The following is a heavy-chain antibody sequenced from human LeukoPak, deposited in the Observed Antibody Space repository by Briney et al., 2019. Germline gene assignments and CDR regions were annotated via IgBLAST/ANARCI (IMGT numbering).Heavy chain of an antibody. CDR3: ARSALEDAFDI. Sequence: ASVKVSCKASGYTFTSYYMHWVRQAPGQGLEWMGITNPSGGGTSYAQKFQGRVTMTRDMSTSTVYMELSSLRSEDTAVYYCARSALEDAFDIWGQGTMVTVSS. CDR2: TNPSGGGT. CDR1: GYTFTSYY. J-gene: IGHJ3*02. V-gene: IGHV1-46*01. D-gene: IGHD6-13*01.